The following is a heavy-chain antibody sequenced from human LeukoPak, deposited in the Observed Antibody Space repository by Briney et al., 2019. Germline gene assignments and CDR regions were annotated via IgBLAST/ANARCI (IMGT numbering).Heavy chain of an antibody. J-gene: IGHJ4*02. CDR2: ISSSGSTI. CDR1: GFTFSSFE. CDR3: ARDRAKVGYELDY. Sequence: GGSLRLSCAASGFTFSSFEMNWVRQAPGKGLEWVSYISSSGSTIYYADSVKGRFTISRDNAKNSLYLQMNTLRTEDTAVYYCARDRAKVGYELDYWGQGTLVTVSS. D-gene: IGHD5-12*01. V-gene: IGHV3-48*03.